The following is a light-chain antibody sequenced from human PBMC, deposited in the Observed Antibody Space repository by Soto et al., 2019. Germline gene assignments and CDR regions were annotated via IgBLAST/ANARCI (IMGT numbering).Light chain of an antibody. V-gene: IGKV3-15*01. CDR2: RAS. Sequence: EIVMTQSPATLSVSPGERATLSCRASQSISSNLAWYQHKLGQAPRLFIFRASSRATGIPARFSGSGSGTEFNMTISSLEPEDFAVYYCQQRSTWPPFSFGPGTKVDIK. CDR3: QQRSTWPPFS. CDR1: QSISSN. J-gene: IGKJ3*01.